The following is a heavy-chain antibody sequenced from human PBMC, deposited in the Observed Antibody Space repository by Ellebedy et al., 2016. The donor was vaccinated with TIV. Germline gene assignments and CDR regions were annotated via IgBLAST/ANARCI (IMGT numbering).Heavy chain of an antibody. D-gene: IGHD1-26*01. Sequence: GESLKISXAASGFTFSSYTMNWVRQAPGKGLEWVSSISSSSSYIYYPKSLKGRFTIFRDNAKSSLYLQMNSLRAEDTAVYYCAKDKRPTRGSYLLGGLDYWGQGTLVTVSS. CDR2: ISSSSSYI. CDR3: AKDKRPTRGSYLLGGLDY. CDR1: GFTFSSYT. J-gene: IGHJ4*02. V-gene: IGHV3-21*01.